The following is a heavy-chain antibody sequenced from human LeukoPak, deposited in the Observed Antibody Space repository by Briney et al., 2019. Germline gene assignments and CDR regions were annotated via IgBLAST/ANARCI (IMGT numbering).Heavy chain of an antibody. V-gene: IGHV3-48*03. D-gene: IGHD6-19*01. CDR2: ISTSGTSM. CDR1: GFSVSSYG. CDR3: ARDRSGWYYFDH. Sequence: GGSLRLSCAASGFSVSSYGFNWVRQAPGRGLEWVSYISTSGTSMYYADSVRGRFTVSRDNAKNSLFLQMNNLRAEDTAVYYCARDRSGWYYFDHWGQGTLVTVSS. J-gene: IGHJ4*02.